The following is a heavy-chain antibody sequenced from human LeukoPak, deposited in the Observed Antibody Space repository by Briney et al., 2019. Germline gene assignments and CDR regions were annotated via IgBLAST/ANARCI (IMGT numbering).Heavy chain of an antibody. D-gene: IGHD3-22*01. CDR2: IWYDGSNK. Sequence: GGSLRLSCAASGFTFSSYGLHWVRQAPGKGLEWVAVIWYDGSNKYYADSVKGRFTISRDNSKNTLYLQMNSLRAEDTAVYYCARDVPAYYYDSSGYTDAFDIWGQGTMVTVSS. J-gene: IGHJ3*02. CDR1: GFTFSSYG. V-gene: IGHV3-33*01. CDR3: ARDVPAYYYDSSGYTDAFDI.